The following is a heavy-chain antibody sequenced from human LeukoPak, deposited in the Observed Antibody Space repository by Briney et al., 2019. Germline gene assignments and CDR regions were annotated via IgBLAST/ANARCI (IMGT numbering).Heavy chain of an antibody. J-gene: IGHJ4*02. CDR3: AKDRRSIGGARCFDY. CDR1: GFTFGNYA. D-gene: IGHD1-26*01. V-gene: IGHV3-23*01. Sequence: TGGSLRLSCVASGFTFGNYAMNWVRQAPGKGLEWVSGITNVGGTTHYADSVRGRFSVSRDNSNNTLFLQMNSLRAEDTAVYFCAKDRRSIGGARCFDYWGRGPAVTVSS. CDR2: ITNVGGTT.